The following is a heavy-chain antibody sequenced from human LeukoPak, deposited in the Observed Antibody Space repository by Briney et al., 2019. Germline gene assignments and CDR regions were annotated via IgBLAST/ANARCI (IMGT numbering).Heavy chain of an antibody. D-gene: IGHD2-15*01. CDR2: ISAYNGNT. V-gene: IGHV1-18*01. Sequence: ASVNVSCKASGYTFTSYGISWVRQAPGQGLEWMGWISAYNGNTNYAQKLQGRVTMTTDTSTSTAYMELRSLRSDDTAVYYCARGPGYCSGGSCLWFDPWGQGTLVTVSS. CDR1: GYTFTSYG. CDR3: ARGPGYCSGGSCLWFDP. J-gene: IGHJ5*02.